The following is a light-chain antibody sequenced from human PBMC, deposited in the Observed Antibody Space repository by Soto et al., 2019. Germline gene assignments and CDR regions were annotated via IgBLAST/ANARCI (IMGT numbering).Light chain of an antibody. CDR2: AAS. V-gene: IGKV1-39*01. CDR3: QQSYSTPLT. Sequence: DIQMTQSPSSLSASVGDRVTITCRASQSISSYLNWYQQKPGQAPKLLIYAASSLQSGVPSILSGSGSGTDFTLTISSLQPEDFATYYCQQSYSTPLTFGGGTKVEIK. J-gene: IGKJ4*01. CDR1: QSISSY.